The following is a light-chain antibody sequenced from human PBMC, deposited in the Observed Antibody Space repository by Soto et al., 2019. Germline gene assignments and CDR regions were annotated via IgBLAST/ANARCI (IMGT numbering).Light chain of an antibody. J-gene: IGKJ1*01. Sequence: EIVMTQSPATLSVSPGERATLSCRASQSVSSNLAWYHQKPGQAPRLLIYGASTRATAIPARFSGSGSGTEFTLTISSLQSEDFAVYYCQQYNNWPQWTLGQGTKV. CDR2: GAS. CDR1: QSVSSN. V-gene: IGKV3-15*01. CDR3: QQYNNWPQWT.